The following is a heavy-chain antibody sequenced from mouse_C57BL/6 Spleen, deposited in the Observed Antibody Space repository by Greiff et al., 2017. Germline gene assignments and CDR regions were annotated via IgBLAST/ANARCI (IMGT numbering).Heavy chain of an antibody. Sequence: VHVKQSGAELVRPGASVKLSCTASGFNIKDDYMHWVKQRPEQGLEWIGWIDPENGDTEYASKFQGKATITADTSSNTAYLQLSSLTSEDTAVYYCTTWGGNFDYWGQGTTLTVSS. CDR2: IDPENGDT. V-gene: IGHV14-4*01. CDR1: GFNIKDDY. D-gene: IGHD1-1*02. CDR3: TTWGGNFDY. J-gene: IGHJ2*01.